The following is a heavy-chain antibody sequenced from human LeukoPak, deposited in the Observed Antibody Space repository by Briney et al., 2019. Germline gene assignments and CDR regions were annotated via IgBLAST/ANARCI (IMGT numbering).Heavy chain of an antibody. J-gene: IGHJ5*02. CDR2: IYHSGSI. CDR1: GGSISSGGYS. Sequence: SETLSLTCAVSGGSISSGGYSWSWLRQPPGKGLEWIGYIYHSGSIYYNPSLKSRVTISVDRYKNQFSLKVSSVTAADTAVYYCARDGGYCSSTSCFNWLDPWGQGTLVTVSS. V-gene: IGHV4-30-2*01. D-gene: IGHD2-2*01. CDR3: ARDGGYCSSTSCFNWLDP.